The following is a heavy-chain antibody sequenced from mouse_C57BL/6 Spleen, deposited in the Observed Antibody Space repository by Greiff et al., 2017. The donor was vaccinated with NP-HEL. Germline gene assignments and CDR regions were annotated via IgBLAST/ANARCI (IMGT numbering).Heavy chain of an antibody. CDR2: ISSGGSYT. Sequence: DVKLVESGGDLVKPGGSLKLSCAASGFTFSSYGMSWVRQTPDKRLEWVATISSGGSYTYYPDSVKGRFTISRDNAKNTLYLQMSSLKSEDTAMYYCARRNITTVVATDAMDYWGQGTSVTVSS. CDR3: ARRNITTVVATDAMDY. D-gene: IGHD1-1*01. J-gene: IGHJ4*01. CDR1: GFTFSSYG. V-gene: IGHV5-6*02.